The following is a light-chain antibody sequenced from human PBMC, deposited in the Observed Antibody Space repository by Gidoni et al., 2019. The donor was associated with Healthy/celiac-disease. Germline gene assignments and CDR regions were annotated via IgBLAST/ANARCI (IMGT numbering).Light chain of an antibody. V-gene: IGKV1-5*01. Sequence: DIQITPSPSTLSASVGDRVTITCRASQSISSWLAWYQQKPGKAPKLLIYDASSLESGVPSRFSGSGSGTEFTLTISSLQPDDFATYYCQQYNSYSSTFGQGTKLEIK. CDR2: DAS. CDR1: QSISSW. J-gene: IGKJ2*01. CDR3: QQYNSYSST.